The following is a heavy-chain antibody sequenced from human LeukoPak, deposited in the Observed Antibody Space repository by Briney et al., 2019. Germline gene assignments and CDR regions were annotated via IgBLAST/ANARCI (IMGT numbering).Heavy chain of an antibody. Sequence: GESLKISCKGSGYSFTSYWIGWVRQMPGKGLEWMGIIYPGDSDTRYSPSFQGQVTISADKSISTAYLQWSSLKASDTAMYYCARLHRDTVTTPDAFDIWGQGTMVTVSS. CDR2: IYPGDSDT. CDR1: GYSFTSYW. D-gene: IGHD4-17*01. J-gene: IGHJ3*02. CDR3: ARLHRDTVTTPDAFDI. V-gene: IGHV5-51*01.